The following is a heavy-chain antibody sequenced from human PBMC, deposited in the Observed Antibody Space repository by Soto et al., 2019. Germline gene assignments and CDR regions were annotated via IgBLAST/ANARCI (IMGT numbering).Heavy chain of an antibody. Sequence: QVQLVESGGGVVQPGRSLRLCCAASGFTFSSYAMHWVRQAPGKGLEWVAVISYDGSNKYYADSVKGRFTISRDNSKNTLYLQMNSLRAEDTAVYYCAREYSSGWYGNDYYYYYGMDVWGQGTTVTVSS. V-gene: IGHV3-30-3*01. CDR1: GFTFSSYA. CDR2: ISYDGSNK. D-gene: IGHD6-19*01. J-gene: IGHJ6*02. CDR3: AREYSSGWYGNDYYYYYGMDV.